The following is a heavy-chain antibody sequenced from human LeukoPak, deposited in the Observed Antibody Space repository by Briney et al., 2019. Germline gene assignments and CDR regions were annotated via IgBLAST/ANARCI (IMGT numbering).Heavy chain of an antibody. CDR1: GFTVTTKY. V-gene: IGHV3-53*01. Sequence: PGGSLTLSCEASGFTVTTKYMNWVRQAPGKGLEWVSILYSGDTTYYADSVKGRFTVSRDSSKNTLYLHINSLRAEDTAVYHCARVGDHYHWYLDLWGRGALVTASS. D-gene: IGHD3-10*01. J-gene: IGHJ2*01. CDR2: LYSGDTT. CDR3: ARVGDHYHWYLDL.